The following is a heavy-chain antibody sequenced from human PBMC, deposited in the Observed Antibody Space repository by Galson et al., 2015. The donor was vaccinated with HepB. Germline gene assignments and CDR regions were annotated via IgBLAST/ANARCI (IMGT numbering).Heavy chain of an antibody. CDR2: FDPEDGET. V-gene: IGHV1-24*01. D-gene: IGHD3-10*01. J-gene: IGHJ3*02. Sequence: SVKVSCKVSGYTLTELSMHWVRQAPGKGLEWMGGFDPEDGETIYAQKFQGRVTMTEDTSTDTAYMELSSLRSEDTAVYYCATVAVMVQGVIDAFDIWGQGTMVTVSS. CDR3: ATVAVMVQGVIDAFDI. CDR1: GYTLTELS.